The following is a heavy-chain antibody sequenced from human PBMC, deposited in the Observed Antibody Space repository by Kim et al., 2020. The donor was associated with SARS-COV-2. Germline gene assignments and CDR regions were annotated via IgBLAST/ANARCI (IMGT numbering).Heavy chain of an antibody. CDR3: AKDIYGSGSYYIPGADA. J-gene: IGHJ3*01. D-gene: IGHD3-10*01. CDR2: ISWNSGSI. Sequence: GGSLRLSCAASGFTFDDYAMHWVRQVPGKGLEWVSGISWNSGSIGYADTVKGRFTISRDNAKNSLYLQMNSLRAEDTALYYFAKDIYGSGSYYIPGADA. CDR1: GFTFDDYA. V-gene: IGHV3-9*01.